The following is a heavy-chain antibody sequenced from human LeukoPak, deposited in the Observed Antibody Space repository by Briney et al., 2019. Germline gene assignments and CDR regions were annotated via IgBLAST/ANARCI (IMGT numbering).Heavy chain of an antibody. CDR1: GFTFGDNA. D-gene: IGHD3-3*01. V-gene: IGHV3-49*04. J-gene: IGHJ4*02. CDR3: ARDRNTDFWSGYYTNYFDY. CDR2: IRSKAYGGTT. Sequence: GGSLRLSCTASGFTFGDNAVSWVRQAPGKGLEWVGFIRSKAYGGTTEYAASEKGRFTISRDNAKNSLYLQLNSLRAEDTAVYYCARDRNTDFWSGYYTNYFDYWGQGALVTVSS.